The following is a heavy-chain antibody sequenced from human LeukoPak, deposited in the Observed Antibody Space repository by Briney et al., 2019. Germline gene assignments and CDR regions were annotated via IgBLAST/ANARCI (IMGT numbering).Heavy chain of an antibody. CDR2: IYTSGST. Sequence: SETLSLTCTVPGGSISSYYWSWIRQPPGKGLEWIGYIYTSGSTNYNPSLKSRVTISVDTSKNQFSLKPSSVTAADTAVYYCARLVNVVVPAYFDYWGQGSLVTVSS. CDR1: GGSISSYY. D-gene: IGHD2-2*01. V-gene: IGHV4-4*09. CDR3: ARLVNVVVPAYFDY. J-gene: IGHJ4*02.